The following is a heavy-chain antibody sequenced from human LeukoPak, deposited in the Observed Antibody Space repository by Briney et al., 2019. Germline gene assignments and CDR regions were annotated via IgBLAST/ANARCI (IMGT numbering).Heavy chain of an antibody. J-gene: IGHJ4*02. CDR2: ISSSGATI. CDR1: GFTFSSYW. D-gene: IGHD3-22*01. V-gene: IGHV3-48*04. Sequence: GGSLRLSCAASGFTFSSYWMSWVRQAPGKGLEWISYISSSGATIYYADSVKGRFTISRDNAKNSLYLQMNSLRAEDTAVYYCARVQTYYYETSGYFFDYWGQGTLVTVSS. CDR3: ARVQTYYYETSGYFFDY.